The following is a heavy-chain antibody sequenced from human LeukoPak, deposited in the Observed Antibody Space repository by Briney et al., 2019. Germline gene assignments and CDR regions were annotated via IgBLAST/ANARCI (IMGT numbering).Heavy chain of an antibody. CDR3: ARGEGFWSGYYTGLAFDI. V-gene: IGHV1-8*01. CDR2: MTPNSGNT. Sequence: ASVKVSCKASGYTFTSYDINWVRQATGQWLEWMGWMTPNSGNTGYAQKFQGRVTMTRNTSISTAYMELSSLRSEDTAVYYCARGEGFWSGYYTGLAFDIWGQGTMVTVSS. J-gene: IGHJ3*02. CDR1: GYTFTSYD. D-gene: IGHD3-3*01.